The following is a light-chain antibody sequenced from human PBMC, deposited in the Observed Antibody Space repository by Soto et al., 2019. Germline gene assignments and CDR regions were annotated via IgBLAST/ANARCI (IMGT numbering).Light chain of an antibody. Sequence: EIVLTQSPATLSLSPVERATLSCRASQSISGYLVWYQQKPGQGPRLLIYDASNRATGIPARFSGSGSGTDFTLTISSLEPEDFALYYCQQRSNWPITFGQGTRLEIK. CDR2: DAS. J-gene: IGKJ5*01. CDR3: QQRSNWPIT. CDR1: QSISGY. V-gene: IGKV3-11*01.